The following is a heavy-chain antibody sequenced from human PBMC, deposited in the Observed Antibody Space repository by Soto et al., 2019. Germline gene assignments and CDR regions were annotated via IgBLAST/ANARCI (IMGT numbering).Heavy chain of an antibody. CDR2: INHSGST. CDR3: ARDPPVVVAQLPPPGWFDP. J-gene: IGHJ5*02. CDR1: GGSFSGYY. V-gene: IGHV4-34*01. D-gene: IGHD2-15*01. Sequence: PSETLSLTCAVYGGSFSGYYWSWIRQPPGKGLEWIGEINHSGSTNYNPSLKSRVTISVDTSKNQFSLKLSSVTAADTAVYYCARDPPVVVAQLPPPGWFDPWGQGTLVTVSS.